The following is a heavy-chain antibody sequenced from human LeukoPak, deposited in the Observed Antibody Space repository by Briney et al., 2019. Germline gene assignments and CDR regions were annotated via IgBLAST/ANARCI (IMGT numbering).Heavy chain of an antibody. CDR2: ISYDGSNK. J-gene: IGHJ6*04. CDR1: GFTFSSYA. D-gene: IGHD3-10*02. V-gene: IGHV3-30*04. Sequence: GGSLRLSCAASGFTFSSYAMHWVRQAPGKGLEWVALISYDGSNKYYADSVKGRFTISRDNSKSTLYLQMNSLRAEDTAVYYCAELGITMIGGVWGKGTTVTISS. CDR3: AELGITMIGGV.